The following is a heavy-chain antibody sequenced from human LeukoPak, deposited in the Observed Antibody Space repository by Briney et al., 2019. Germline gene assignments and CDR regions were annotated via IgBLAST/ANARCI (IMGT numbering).Heavy chain of an antibody. CDR3: AKGPGSTGGFDY. J-gene: IGHJ4*02. V-gene: IGHV1-46*01. D-gene: IGHD3-16*01. CDR2: INPSGGST. CDR1: GYTFTSYY. Sequence: ASVKVSCKASGYTFTSYYMHWVRQAPGQGLEWMGIINPSGGSTSYARKFQGRVTMTRDTSTSTVYMELSSLRSEDTAVYYCAKGPGSTGGFDYWGQGTLVTVSS.